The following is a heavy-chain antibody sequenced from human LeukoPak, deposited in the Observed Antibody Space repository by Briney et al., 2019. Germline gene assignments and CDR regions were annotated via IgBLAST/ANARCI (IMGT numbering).Heavy chain of an antibody. CDR1: VFTFVIHY. V-gene: IGHV3-11*01. Sequence: KPRGSLRLSSAPSVFTFVIHYMSWGCPGPGGGPEWISYISGKGGDIAYADSVKGRFTISRDNAKSFLYLQMNSLRVEDTAVYQCVRQAGRAGGQWGQGTLIAVSS. CDR3: VRQAGRAGGQ. J-gene: IGHJ4*02. D-gene: IGHD3-10*01. CDR2: ISGKGGDI.